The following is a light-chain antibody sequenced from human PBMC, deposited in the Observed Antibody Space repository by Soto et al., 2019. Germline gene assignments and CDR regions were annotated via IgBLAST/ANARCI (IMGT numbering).Light chain of an antibody. J-gene: IGKJ2*01. CDR3: LQHNTYPYT. CDR2: VAS. V-gene: IGKV1-17*01. CDR1: QGIRNY. Sequence: IQMTQSPSSLSASVGDTVTVTCRASQGIRNYLNWFQQKPGKAPKRLISVASTLQSGVPSRFIGSGSGTEFTLTISSLQPEDSATYYCLQHNTYPYTFGRGTKLEIK.